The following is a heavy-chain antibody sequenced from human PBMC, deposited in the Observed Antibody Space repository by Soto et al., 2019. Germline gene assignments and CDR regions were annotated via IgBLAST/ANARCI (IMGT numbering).Heavy chain of an antibody. Sequence: PSHSLSLTCPVSGVSISSGASYWIWIRQHPGKGLEWIGYIYYSGSTYYNPSLKSRVTISVDTSKNQFSLKLSSVTAADTAVYYCARSPGTWGQGTLVSVSS. CDR3: ARSPGT. CDR1: GVSISSGASY. CDR2: IYYSGST. J-gene: IGHJ5*02. V-gene: IGHV4-31*03.